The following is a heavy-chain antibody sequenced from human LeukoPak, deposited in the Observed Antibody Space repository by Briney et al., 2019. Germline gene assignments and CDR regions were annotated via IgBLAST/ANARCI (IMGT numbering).Heavy chain of an antibody. CDR3: ARENFIRSGYSYGYHY. J-gene: IGHJ4*02. Sequence: GASVKVSCKASGYTFTSYGISWARQAPGQGLEWMGWINPNSGGTNYAQKFQGRVTMTRDTSISTAYMELSRLRSDDTAVYYRARENFIRSGYSYGYHYWGQGTLVTVSS. V-gene: IGHV1-2*02. D-gene: IGHD5-18*01. CDR1: GYTFTSYG. CDR2: INPNSGGT.